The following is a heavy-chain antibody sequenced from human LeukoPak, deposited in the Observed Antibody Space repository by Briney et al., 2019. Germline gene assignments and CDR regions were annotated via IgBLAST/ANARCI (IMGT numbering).Heavy chain of an antibody. CDR3: ARERMGDNWNPKDFDY. CDR1: GFTFSSYS. Sequence: GGSLRLSCAASGFTFSSYSMNWVRQAPGKGLEWVSSISSSSSYIYYADSVKGRFTISRDNAKNSLYLQMNSLRAEDTAVYYCARERMGDNWNPKDFDYWGQGTLVTVSS. CDR2: ISSSSSYI. V-gene: IGHV3-21*01. D-gene: IGHD1-20*01. J-gene: IGHJ4*02.